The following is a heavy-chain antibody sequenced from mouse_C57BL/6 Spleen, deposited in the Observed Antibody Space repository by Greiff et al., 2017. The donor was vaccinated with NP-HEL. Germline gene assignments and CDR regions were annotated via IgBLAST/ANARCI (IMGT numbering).Heavy chain of an antibody. CDR2: ISSGSSTI. V-gene: IGHV5-17*01. CDR1: GFTFSDYG. D-gene: IGHD1-1*01. CDR3: ARESIGSRRTWFAY. J-gene: IGHJ3*01. Sequence: EVMLVESGGGLVKPGGSLKLSCAASGFTFSDYGMHWVRQAPEKGLEWVAYISSGSSTIYYADTVKGRFTISRDNAKNTLFLQMTSLRSEDTAMYYCARESIGSRRTWFAYWGQGTLVTVSA.